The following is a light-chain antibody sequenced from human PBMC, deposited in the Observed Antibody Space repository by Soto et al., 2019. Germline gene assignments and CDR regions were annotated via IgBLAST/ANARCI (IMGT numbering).Light chain of an antibody. Sequence: EIVLTQSPGTLSLSPGERATLSCRASQSVSSSYLAWYQQKPGQAPRLLIYGASSMATGIPDRFSGSGSGTDFNLTISRLEPEDFAVYYCQQYGSSLVTFGPGTKVDIK. CDR2: GAS. CDR3: QQYGSSLVT. CDR1: QSVSSSY. V-gene: IGKV3-20*01. J-gene: IGKJ3*01.